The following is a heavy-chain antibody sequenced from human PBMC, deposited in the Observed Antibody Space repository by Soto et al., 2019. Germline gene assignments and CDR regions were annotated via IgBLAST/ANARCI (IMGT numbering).Heavy chain of an antibody. J-gene: IGHJ4*02. Sequence: GASVKVSCKASGYTFTGYYMHWVRQAPGQGLEWMGWINPNSGGTNYAQKFQGWVTMTRDTSISTAYMELSRLRSDDTAVYYCARSSRSDSSGYYHVPLGYWGQGTLVTVSS. V-gene: IGHV1-2*04. CDR1: GYTFTGYY. D-gene: IGHD3-22*01. CDR3: ARSSRSDSSGYYHVPLGY. CDR2: INPNSGGT.